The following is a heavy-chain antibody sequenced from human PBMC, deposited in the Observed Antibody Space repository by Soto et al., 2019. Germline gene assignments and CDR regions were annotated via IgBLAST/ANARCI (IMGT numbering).Heavy chain of an antibody. V-gene: IGHV4-31*03. CDR3: ARDAPGAAPY. J-gene: IGHJ4*02. Sequence: QVQLQESGPGLVKPSQTLSLTCTVSGGSINNGDYYWNWIRQHPEKGLEWMGYINYRGTTFYSPSLKSRIIISVDTSKNQFSLKLSSVTAADTAVYYCARDAPGAAPYWGQVTLVTVSS. CDR1: GGSINNGDYY. CDR2: INYRGTT. D-gene: IGHD6-13*01.